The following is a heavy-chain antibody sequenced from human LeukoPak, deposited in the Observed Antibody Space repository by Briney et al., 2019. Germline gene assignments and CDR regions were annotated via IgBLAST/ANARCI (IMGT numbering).Heavy chain of an antibody. CDR3: ARCHSSSWFQPHYYYYGMDV. J-gene: IGHJ6*02. Sequence: GASVKVSCKASGYTFTSYGISWVRQAPGQGLEWMGWISAYNGNTNYAQKLQGRVTMTTDTSTSTAYMELRSLRSDDTAVYYCARCHSSSWFQPHYYYYGMDVWGQGTTVTVSS. D-gene: IGHD6-13*01. CDR2: ISAYNGNT. CDR1: GYTFTSYG. V-gene: IGHV1-18*01.